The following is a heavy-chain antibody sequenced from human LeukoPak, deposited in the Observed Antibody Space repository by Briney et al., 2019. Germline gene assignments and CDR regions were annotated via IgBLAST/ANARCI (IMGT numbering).Heavy chain of an antibody. Sequence: ASVKVSCKASGYTFTSYYMHWVRQAPGQGLEWMGIINPSGGSTSYAQKFQGRVTMTRDTSTSTVYMELSSLRSDDTAVYYCARDYSLDDSSGYYGVDYWGQGTLVTVSS. J-gene: IGHJ4*02. V-gene: IGHV1-46*01. CDR3: ARDYSLDDSSGYYGVDY. CDR2: INPSGGST. D-gene: IGHD3-22*01. CDR1: GYTFTSYY.